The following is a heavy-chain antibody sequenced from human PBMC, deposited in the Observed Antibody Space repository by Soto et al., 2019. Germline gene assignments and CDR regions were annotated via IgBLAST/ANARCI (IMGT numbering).Heavy chain of an antibody. D-gene: IGHD6-13*01. CDR2: FDPEDGET. Sequence: ASVKVSCKVSGYTLTELSMHWLRQAPGKGLEWMGGFDPEDGETIYAQKFQGRVTMTEDTSTDTAYMELSSLRSEDTAVYYRATDLISNSSSWLEYYYYGMDVWGQGTTVTVSS. J-gene: IGHJ6*02. CDR1: GYTLTELS. CDR3: ATDLISNSSSWLEYYYYGMDV. V-gene: IGHV1-24*01.